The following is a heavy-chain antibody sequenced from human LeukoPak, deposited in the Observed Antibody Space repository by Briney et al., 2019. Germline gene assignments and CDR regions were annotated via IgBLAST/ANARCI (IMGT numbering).Heavy chain of an antibody. V-gene: IGHV1-69*02. D-gene: IGHD5/OR15-5a*01. CDR1: GYTFTGYY. Sequence: GASVKVSCKASGYTFTGYYMHWVRQAPGQGLEWMGRIIPILGIANYAQKFQGRVTITADKSTSTAYMELSSLRSEDTAVYYCVYTSTRFDYWGQGTLVTVSS. CDR3: VYTSTRFDY. J-gene: IGHJ4*02. CDR2: IIPILGIA.